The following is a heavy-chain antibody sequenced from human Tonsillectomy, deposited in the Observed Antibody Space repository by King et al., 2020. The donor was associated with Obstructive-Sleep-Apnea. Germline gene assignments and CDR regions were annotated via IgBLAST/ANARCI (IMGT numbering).Heavy chain of an antibody. CDR2: ISSSSSYT. J-gene: IGHJ3*02. D-gene: IGHD1-26*01. Sequence: VQLVESGGGLVKPGGSLRLSCAASGFTFSDYYMSWIRQAPGKGLEWVSYISSSSSYTKYADSVKGRFSISRDNAKNSLYLQMNSLRAEDTAVYYCARDREEKGFDIWGQGTMVTVSA. CDR1: GFTFSDYY. V-gene: IGHV3-11*06. CDR3: ARDREEKGFDI.